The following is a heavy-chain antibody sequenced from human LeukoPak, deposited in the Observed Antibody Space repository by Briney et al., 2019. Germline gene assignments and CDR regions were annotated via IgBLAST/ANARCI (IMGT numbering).Heavy chain of an antibody. D-gene: IGHD5-24*01. J-gene: IGHJ4*02. CDR2: IYYSGST. CDR3: ARGERWLHSPFDY. Sequence: SQTLSLTCTVSGGSISSGDYYGSWIRQPPGKGLEWIGYIYYSGSTYYNPSLKSRVTISVDTSKNQFSLKLSSVTAADTAVYYCARGERWLHSPFDYWGQGTLVTVSS. V-gene: IGHV4-30-4*01. CDR1: GGSISSGDYY.